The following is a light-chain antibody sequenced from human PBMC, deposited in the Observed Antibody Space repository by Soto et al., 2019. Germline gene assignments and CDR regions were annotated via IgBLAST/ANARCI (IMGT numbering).Light chain of an antibody. Sequence: DIHMTTSPSPLSGSVGDRVTLTCRASQTISSWLAWYQQKPGKAPKLLIYKASTLKSGVPSRFSGSGSGTEFTLTISSLQPDDFATYYCQHYNSYSEAFGQGTKVDIK. V-gene: IGKV1-5*03. CDR1: QTISSW. J-gene: IGKJ1*01. CDR3: QHYNSYSEA. CDR2: KAS.